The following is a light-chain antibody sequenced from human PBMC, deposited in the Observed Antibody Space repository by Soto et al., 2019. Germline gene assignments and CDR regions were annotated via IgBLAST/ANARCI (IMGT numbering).Light chain of an antibody. V-gene: IGLV2-23*02. CDR3: CSYAGSSTLV. J-gene: IGLJ2*01. Sequence: ALTQPASVSGSPGQSITLSCTGTSSDVGSYNLVSWYQQHPGKAPKLMIYEVSKRPSGVSNRFSGSKSGNTASLTISGLQAEDEADYYCCSYAGSSTLVFGGGTQLTVL. CDR1: SSDVGSYNL. CDR2: EVS.